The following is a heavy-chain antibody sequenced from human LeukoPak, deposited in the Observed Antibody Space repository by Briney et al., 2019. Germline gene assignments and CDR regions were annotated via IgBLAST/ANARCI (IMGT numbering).Heavy chain of an antibody. CDR3: ARDYWWNYDY. D-gene: IGHD1-7*01. J-gene: IGHJ4*02. CDR2: ISKGGSDK. CDR1: GFTFSDYA. Sequence: QAGGSLRLSCAASGFTFSDYAMHWVRQAPGKGLEWVAVISKGGSDKYYPGSVRGRFTISRDNSRNTIYLQMDSLRAEDTAIYYCARDYWWNYDYWGQGTLVTVSS. V-gene: IGHV3-30-3*01.